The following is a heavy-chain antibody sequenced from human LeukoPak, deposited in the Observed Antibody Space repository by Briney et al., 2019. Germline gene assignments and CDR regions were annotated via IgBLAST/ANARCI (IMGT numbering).Heavy chain of an antibody. J-gene: IGHJ4*02. CDR1: GYSFTSYW. D-gene: IGHD3-22*01. CDR3: ARRQYYYDSSGYYYDY. Sequence: GESLKISCKGSGYSFTSYWISWVRQMPGKGLEWMGIIYPGDSDTRYSPSFQGQVTISADKSISTAYLQWSSLKASDTAMYYCARRQYYYDSSGYYYDYWGQGTLVTVSS. V-gene: IGHV5-51*01. CDR2: IYPGDSDT.